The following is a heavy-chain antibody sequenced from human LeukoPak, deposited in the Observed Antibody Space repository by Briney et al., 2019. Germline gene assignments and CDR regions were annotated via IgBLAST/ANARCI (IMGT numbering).Heavy chain of an antibody. J-gene: IGHJ5*02. V-gene: IGHV3-7*02. CDR3: ARRAMVSGWFDP. Sequence: RGSLRVSRAAPGFTFRNAMMSSVCQEPGKRLGWGVNIKQDGSEKYYVDSVKGRFTISRDNAKNSLYLQMNSLRAEDTAVYYCARRAMVSGWFDPWGQGTLVTVSS. CDR2: IKQDGSEK. CDR1: GFTFRNAM. D-gene: IGHD5-18*01.